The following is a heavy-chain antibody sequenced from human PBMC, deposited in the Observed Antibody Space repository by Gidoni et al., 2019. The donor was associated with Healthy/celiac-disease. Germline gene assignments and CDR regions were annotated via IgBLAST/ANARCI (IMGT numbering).Heavy chain of an antibody. V-gene: IGHV4-38-2*01. CDR3: ARAPLRDGMDV. CDR1: GYSISSGYY. CDR2: IYHSGST. Sequence: QVQLQESGPGLVKPSETLSLTCAFSGYSISSGYYWGWIRQPPGKGLEWIGSIYHSGSTYYNPSLKSRVTISVDTSKNQFSLKLSSVTAADTAVYYCARAPLRDGMDVWGQGTTVTVSS. J-gene: IGHJ6*02. D-gene: IGHD3-16*01.